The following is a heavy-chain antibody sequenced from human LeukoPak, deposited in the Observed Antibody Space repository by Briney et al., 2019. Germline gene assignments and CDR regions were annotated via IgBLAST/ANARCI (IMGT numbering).Heavy chain of an antibody. J-gene: IGHJ4*02. CDR2: IYPGDSDT. V-gene: IGHV5-51*01. CDR1: GYSFTSYW. D-gene: IGHD2-2*01. Sequence: GESLKISCKGSGYSFTSYWIGWVRQMPGKGLEWMGIIYPGDSDTRYSPSFQGQVTISADKSISTAYLQWSSLKASDTAMYYCARISNYCSSTSCYHDYWGQGTLVTVSS. CDR3: ARISNYCSSTSCYHDY.